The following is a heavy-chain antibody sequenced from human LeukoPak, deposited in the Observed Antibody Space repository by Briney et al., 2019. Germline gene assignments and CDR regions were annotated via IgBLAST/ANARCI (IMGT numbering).Heavy chain of an antibody. D-gene: IGHD3-22*01. Sequence: GGSLRLSCAVSGFSFRNYWMHWVRQPPGKGLVWVSRIKNDGTTTKYADSVKGRFTISRDNAKNTLYLQMSNLRAEDTAVYYCAGSAYYYDSSGYYMVDYWGQGTLVSVSS. CDR1: GFSFRNYW. V-gene: IGHV3-74*01. J-gene: IGHJ4*02. CDR3: AGSAYYYDSSGYYMVDY. CDR2: IKNDGTTT.